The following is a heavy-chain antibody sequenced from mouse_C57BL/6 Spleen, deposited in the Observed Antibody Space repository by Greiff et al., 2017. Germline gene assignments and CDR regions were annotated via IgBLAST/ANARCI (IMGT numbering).Heavy chain of an antibody. D-gene: IGHD1-1*01. V-gene: IGHV1-64*01. CDR1: GYTFTSYW. CDR2: IHPNSGST. J-gene: IGHJ2*01. Sequence: QVQLKQPGAELVKPGASVKLSCKASGYTFTSYWMHWVKQRPGQGLEWIGKIHPNSGSTNYNEKFKSKATLTVDKSSSTAYMQLSSLTSEDSAVYDSARNYYGSSFLYFAYWGQGTPLTVSA. CDR3: ARNYYGSSFLYFAY.